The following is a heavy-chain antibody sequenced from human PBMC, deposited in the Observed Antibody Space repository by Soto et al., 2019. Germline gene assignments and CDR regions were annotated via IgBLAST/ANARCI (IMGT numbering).Heavy chain of an antibody. Sequence: QVQLVQSGAEVKKPGSSVKVSCKASGGTFSSYAISWVRQAPGQGLEWMGGSIPIFGTANYAQKFQGRVTITADESTSTADMELSSLRSEDTAVYYCARAIYSDDYYYYGMDVWGQGTTVTVSS. CDR2: SIPIFGTA. CDR1: GGTFSSYA. D-gene: IGHD4-17*01. V-gene: IGHV1-69*12. J-gene: IGHJ6*02. CDR3: ARAIYSDDYYYYGMDV.